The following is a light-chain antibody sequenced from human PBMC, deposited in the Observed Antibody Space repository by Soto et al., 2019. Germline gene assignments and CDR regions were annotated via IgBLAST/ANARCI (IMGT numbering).Light chain of an antibody. CDR1: SGHSSYA. J-gene: IGLJ2*01. V-gene: IGLV4-69*01. CDR3: QTWGTGPYVV. Sequence: VLTQSPSASASLGASVKLTCTLSSGHSSYAIAWHQQQPEKGPRYLMKLNSDGSHSKGDGIPDRFSGSSSGAERYLTISSLQSEDEADYYCQTWGTGPYVVFGGGTQLTVL. CDR2: LNSDGSH.